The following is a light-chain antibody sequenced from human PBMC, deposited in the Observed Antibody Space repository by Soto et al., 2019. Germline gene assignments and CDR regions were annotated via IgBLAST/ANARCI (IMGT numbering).Light chain of an antibody. Sequence: QSVLTQPRSVYGAPGYRVTISCIGGSSNIGAGYEVHWYQQLPGTVPKLLIYRNTYRPQGAPGRFSVPRSATYASLTITRLQAEDEADYFSHCYDRILSCSLFGNGKKGTVL. V-gene: IGLV1-40*01. J-gene: IGLJ1*01. CDR1: SSNIGAGYE. CDR3: HCYDRILSCSL. CDR2: RNT.